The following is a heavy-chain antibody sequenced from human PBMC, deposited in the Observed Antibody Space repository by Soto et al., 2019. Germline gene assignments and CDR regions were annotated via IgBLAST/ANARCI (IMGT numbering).Heavy chain of an antibody. Sequence: EVQLVESGGGLVQPGGSLRLSCAASGFTFSGFWMHWVRQAPGKGLVWVSRTNNDGSVTDYADSVKGRFTISTDNAENTLYLQMNSLRAEDAAVYYCTRDIGGASSTWGQGTLVTVSS. CDR1: GFTFSGFW. V-gene: IGHV3-74*01. CDR2: TNNDGSVT. D-gene: IGHD1-26*01. CDR3: TRDIGGASST. J-gene: IGHJ5*02.